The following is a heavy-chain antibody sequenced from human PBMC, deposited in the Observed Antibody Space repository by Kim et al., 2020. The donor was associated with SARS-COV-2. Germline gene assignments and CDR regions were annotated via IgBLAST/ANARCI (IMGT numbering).Heavy chain of an antibody. CDR1: GFTVSSNY. CDR2: IYSGGST. D-gene: IGHD2-21*01. CDR3: AREDRDLALRKSGHYYYGMDV. Sequence: GGSLRLSCAASGFTVSSNYMSWVRQAPGKGLEWVSVIYSGGSTYYADSVKGRFTISRDNSKNTLYLQMNSLRAEDTAVYYCAREDRDLALRKSGHYYYGMDVWGQGTTVTVSS. V-gene: IGHV3-66*02. J-gene: IGHJ6*02.